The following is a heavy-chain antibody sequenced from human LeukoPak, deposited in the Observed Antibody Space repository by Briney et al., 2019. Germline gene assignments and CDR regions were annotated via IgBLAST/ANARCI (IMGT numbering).Heavy chain of an antibody. Sequence: GGSLRLSCAASGFTFSSYSMNWVRQAPGKGLEWVSSISSSSAYIYYADSVKGRFTISRDNAKNSLYLQMSSLRAEDTAVYYCATNFAMTPYYFHYWGQGALVTVSS. CDR3: ATNFAMTPYYFHY. CDR2: ISSSSAYI. V-gene: IGHV3-21*01. J-gene: IGHJ4*02. CDR1: GFTFSSYS. D-gene: IGHD2-2*01.